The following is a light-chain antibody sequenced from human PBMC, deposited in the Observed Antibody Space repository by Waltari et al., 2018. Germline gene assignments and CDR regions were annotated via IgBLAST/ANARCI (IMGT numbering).Light chain of an antibody. J-gene: IGKJ1*01. CDR2: GAS. V-gene: IGKV3-20*01. CDR3: QHYVRLRAT. CDR1: QGVGRT. Sequence: CRASQGVGRTLAWYQRKAGRTPRLLIFGASSRATGSTASFSGSGSGTDFRRTISRLEPEDFAVYYSQHYVRLRATFGQGNKVEIK.